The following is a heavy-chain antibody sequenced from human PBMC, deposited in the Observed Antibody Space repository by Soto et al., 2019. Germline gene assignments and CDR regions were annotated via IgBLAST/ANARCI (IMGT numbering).Heavy chain of an antibody. J-gene: IGHJ6*02. D-gene: IGHD1-7*01. CDR1: GFTFSSYG. Sequence: GGSLRLSCAASGFTFSSYGMHWVRQAPGKGLEWVAVISYDGSNKYYADSVKGRFTISRDNSKNTLYLQMNSLRAEDTAVYYCAKDLLVGIASKELCLGMDVWGQGTTVTVSS. CDR2: ISYDGSNK. CDR3: AKDLLVGIASKELCLGMDV. V-gene: IGHV3-30*18.